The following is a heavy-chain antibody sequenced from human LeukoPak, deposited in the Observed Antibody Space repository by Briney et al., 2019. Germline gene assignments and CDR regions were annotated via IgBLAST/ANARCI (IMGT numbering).Heavy chain of an antibody. V-gene: IGHV3-74*01. Sequence: GGSLRLSCAASGFTFSNYWMHWVRRTPEKGLVWVSRIGTDGAYTSSADSVKGRFTMSRDNAKNTLYLQMNSLGVEDTAVYYCVRDGQELAFDKWGQGTLVPVSS. CDR1: GFTFSNYW. CDR2: IGTDGAYT. D-gene: IGHD1-1*01. J-gene: IGHJ4*02. CDR3: VRDGQELAFDK.